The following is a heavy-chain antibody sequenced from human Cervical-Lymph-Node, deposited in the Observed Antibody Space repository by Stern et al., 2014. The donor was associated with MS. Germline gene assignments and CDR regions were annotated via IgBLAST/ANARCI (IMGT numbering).Heavy chain of an antibody. CDR3: MGVGDAMHV. Sequence: VQLLESGGGVVQPGRSLTLSCAASGFSLSNSGMHWVRQAPGTGLEWVAVMSFVGGNKKYGDSVKGRFSISRDMANNTLFLQMNSLRPEDTAVYYCMGVGDAMHVWGQGTTVIVSS. CDR2: MSFVGGNK. J-gene: IGHJ6*02. V-gene: IGHV3-30*03. CDR1: GFSLSNSG.